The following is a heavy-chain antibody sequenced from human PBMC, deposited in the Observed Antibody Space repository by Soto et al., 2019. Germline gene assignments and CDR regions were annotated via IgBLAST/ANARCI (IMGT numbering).Heavy chain of an antibody. CDR3: AREGRDSRGWQNYDYYGMDV. CDR2: IWYDGSNK. V-gene: IGHV3-33*01. J-gene: IGHJ6*02. Sequence: QVQLVESGGGVVQPGRSLSLSCAASGFTFSSYGMHWVRQAPGKGLEWVAVIWYDGSNKYYADSVKGRFTIARDNSKNTLYLQMNSLRAEDTAVDYCAREGRDSRGWQNYDYYGMDVCGQGTTVTVSS. D-gene: IGHD6-19*01. CDR1: GFTFSSYG.